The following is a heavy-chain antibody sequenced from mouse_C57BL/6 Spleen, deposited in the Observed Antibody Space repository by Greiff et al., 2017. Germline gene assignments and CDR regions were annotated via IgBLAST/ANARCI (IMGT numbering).Heavy chain of an antibody. J-gene: IGHJ2*01. D-gene: IGHD1-1*01. CDR2: ISDGGSYT. CDR3: ARTSEGTYYYGSSFDY. V-gene: IGHV5-4*03. CDR1: GFTFSSYA. Sequence: EVKLVESGGGLVKPGGSLKLSCAASGFTFSSYAMSWVRQTPEKRLEWVATISDGGSYTYYPDNVKGRFTISRDNAKNNLYLQMSHLKSEDTAMYYCARTSEGTYYYGSSFDYWGQGTTLTVSS.